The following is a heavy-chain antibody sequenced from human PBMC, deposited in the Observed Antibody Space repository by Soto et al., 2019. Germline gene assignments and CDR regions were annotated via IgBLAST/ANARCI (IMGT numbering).Heavy chain of an antibody. CDR3: ARVWAHYYDISGYYRQYNWFDP. D-gene: IGHD3-22*01. V-gene: IGHV4-31*03. CDR2: IYYSGST. CDR1: GVSISSGGYY. Sequence: QVQLQESGPGLVKPSQTLSLTCTVSGVSISSGGYYWSWIRQHPGKGLEWIGYIYYSGSTYYNPSLKSRVTVSVDQAKNQFSLKLSSVTAADTAVYYCARVWAHYYDISGYYRQYNWFDPWGPGTLVTVSS. J-gene: IGHJ5*02.